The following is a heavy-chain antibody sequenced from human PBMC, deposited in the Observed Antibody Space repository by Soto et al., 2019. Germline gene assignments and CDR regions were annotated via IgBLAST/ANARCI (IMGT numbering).Heavy chain of an antibody. D-gene: IGHD3-10*01. V-gene: IGHV1-46*01. CDR1: GYTFSSYY. Sequence: ASVKVSCKASGYTFSSYYMHWVRQAPGQGLEWMGVINPSGDSTTYAQKFQGRVTMTKDTSTSTLYMEMSSLRSEDTAVYYCARDWEFGFWGQGTLVTVSS. CDR3: ARDWEFGF. CDR2: INPSGDST. J-gene: IGHJ4*02.